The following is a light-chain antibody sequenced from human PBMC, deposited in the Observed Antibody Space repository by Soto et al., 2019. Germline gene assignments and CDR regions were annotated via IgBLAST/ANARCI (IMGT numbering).Light chain of an antibody. CDR2: GAS. CDR3: QQYASSQWT. J-gene: IGKJ1*01. Sequence: EIVLTQSPGTLSLSPGERATLSCRASQSIGAKYLAWYQQKPGQAPRLLIYGASTRATGIPDNFSGSGSGTDFTLTIGRLEPEDFAVYYCQQYASSQWTFGQGTKVEMK. V-gene: IGKV3-20*01. CDR1: QSIGAKY.